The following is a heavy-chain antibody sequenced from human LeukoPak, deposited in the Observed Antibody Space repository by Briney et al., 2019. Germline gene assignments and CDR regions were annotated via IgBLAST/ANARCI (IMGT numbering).Heavy chain of an antibody. CDR2: IYYSGST. V-gene: IGHV4-31*03. Sequence: SETLSLTCTVSGGCISSGGYYWSWIRQHPGKGLEWIGYIYYSGSTYYNPSLKSRVTISVDTSKNQFSLKLSSVTAADTAVYYCARVTMGQDYAVEWFDPWGQGTLVTVSS. D-gene: IGHD4-17*01. CDR1: GGCISSGGYY. J-gene: IGHJ5*02. CDR3: ARVTMGQDYAVEWFDP.